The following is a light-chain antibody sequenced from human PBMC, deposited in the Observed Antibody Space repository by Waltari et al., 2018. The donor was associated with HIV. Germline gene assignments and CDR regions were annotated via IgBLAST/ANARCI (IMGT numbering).Light chain of an antibody. V-gene: IGLV2-14*03. CDR2: DVT. J-gene: IGLJ3*02. Sequence: QSALTQPASVSGSPGQSTTISCTGTSRDVGGYSNVSWYQNHPGKAPNLMINDVTKRPTGFSNRFSGSKSGDTASLTISGLQSEDEADYYCSSYTSSKHWVFGGGTKLTVL. CDR3: SSYTSSKHWV. CDR1: SRDVGGYSN.